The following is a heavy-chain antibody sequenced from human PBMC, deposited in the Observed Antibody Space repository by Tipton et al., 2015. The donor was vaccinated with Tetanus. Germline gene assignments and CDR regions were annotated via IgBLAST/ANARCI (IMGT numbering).Heavy chain of an antibody. CDR2: IYPGDSDT. Sequence: VQLVQSGGEVKKPGESLKISCKGSGYIFNNYWIGWVRQKPGKGLEWMGIIYPGDSDTRYSPPFQDQVTISVDKSINTAYLQWSSLKASDTSMFYCARAHCTDGVCNFDFWGQGALVTVAS. J-gene: IGHJ4*02. CDR1: GYIFNNYW. V-gene: IGHV5-51*01. CDR3: ARAHCTDGVCNFDF. D-gene: IGHD2-8*01.